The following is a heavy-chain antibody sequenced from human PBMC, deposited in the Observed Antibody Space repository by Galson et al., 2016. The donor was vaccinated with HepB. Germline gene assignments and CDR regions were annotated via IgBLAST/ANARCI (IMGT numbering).Heavy chain of an antibody. J-gene: IGHJ6*02. Sequence: ETLSLTCTVYAGSFSGYYWSWIRQPPGKGLEWVSAISGTGGRTHYADSVKGRFSISRDGSKNTLYLQLNTLRVDDTAVYYCAKSSCGGECYYRMDVWGQGTTVTVSS. CDR3: AKSSCGGECYYRMDV. D-gene: IGHD2-21*01. CDR1: AGSFSGYY. CDR2: ISGTGGRT. V-gene: IGHV3-23*01.